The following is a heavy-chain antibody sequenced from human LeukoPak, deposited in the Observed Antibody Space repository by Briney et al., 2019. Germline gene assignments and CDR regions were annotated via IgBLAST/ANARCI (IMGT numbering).Heavy chain of an antibody. CDR1: GFTFSSYG. V-gene: IGHV3-33*08. CDR2: IWYDGSNK. J-gene: IGHJ4*02. CDR3: ARGIKYYYGSGTYHYFDF. Sequence: GGSLRLSCATSGFTFSSYGMHWVRRAPGKGLEWVAVIWYDGSNKHYADSVKGRFTISRDNSKNTLYLQMNSLRTEDTAVYYCARGIKYYYGSGTYHYFDFWGQGTLVTVSS. D-gene: IGHD3-10*01.